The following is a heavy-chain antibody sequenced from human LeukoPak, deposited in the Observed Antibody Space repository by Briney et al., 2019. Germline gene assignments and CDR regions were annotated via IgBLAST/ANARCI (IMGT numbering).Heavy chain of an antibody. CDR3: ATRRDGYSWGFDY. D-gene: IGHD5-24*01. CDR2: IIPIFGTT. J-gene: IGHJ4*02. CDR1: GGTFSNYA. Sequence: SVKVSCKASGGTFSNYAISWVRQAPGQGLEWMGGIIPIFGTTNYAQKFQGRVTITADESTTTAYMELSSLRSEDTAVYYCATRRDGYSWGFDYWGQGTLVTVSS. V-gene: IGHV1-69*13.